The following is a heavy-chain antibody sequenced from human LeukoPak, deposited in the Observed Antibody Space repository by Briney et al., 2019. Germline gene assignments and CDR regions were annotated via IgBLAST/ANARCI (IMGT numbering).Heavy chain of an antibody. V-gene: IGHV3-23*01. CDR3: AKVVVTASRFDY. CDR1: GFTFNTYG. D-gene: IGHD2-21*02. CDR2: ISGSGGST. J-gene: IGHJ4*02. Sequence: GGSLRLSCAASGFTFNTYGMSWVRQAPGKGLEWVSAISGSGGSTYYADSVKGRFTISRDNSKNTLYLQMNSLRAEDTAVYYCAKVVVTASRFDYWGQGTLVTVSS.